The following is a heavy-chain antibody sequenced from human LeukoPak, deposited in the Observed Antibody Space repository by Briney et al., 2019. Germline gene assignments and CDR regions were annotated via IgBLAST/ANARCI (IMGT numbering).Heavy chain of an antibody. CDR2: IIPILGIA. Sequence: SVKFSCKASGGTFSSYAISWVRQGPGQGLEWMGRIIPILGIANYAQKFQGRVTITADKSTSTAYMELSSLRSEDTAVYYCARDYYFPMIVVNRMGDYYYYGMDVWGQGTTVTVSS. D-gene: IGHD3-22*01. CDR3: ARDYYFPMIVVNRMGDYYYYGMDV. J-gene: IGHJ6*02. CDR1: GGTFSSYA. V-gene: IGHV1-69*04.